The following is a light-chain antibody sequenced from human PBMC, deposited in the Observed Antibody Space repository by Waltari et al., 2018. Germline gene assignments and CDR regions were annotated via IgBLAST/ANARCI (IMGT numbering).Light chain of an antibody. CDR2: GPA. CDR1: QRLSRNY. Sequence: EIVLTQSPGTLSLSPGERATLSCRASQRLSRNYLALYQLKPGQAPRLLISGPAGRATGIPDRFSGRGSGTDFTLTISGLEPEDVAVYYCQQYDSSPKTFGQGTKVEIK. V-gene: IGKV3-20*01. J-gene: IGKJ1*01. CDR3: QQYDSSPKT.